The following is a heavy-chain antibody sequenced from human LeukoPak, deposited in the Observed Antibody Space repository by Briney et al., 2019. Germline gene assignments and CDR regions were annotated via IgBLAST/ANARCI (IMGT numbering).Heavy chain of an antibody. Sequence: ASVQVSRKASGYTFNRHGIAWVRQAPGQGLEWMGWISCYNGDTNYAQKVQGRVTMTTDTSTSTAYMELRSLTSDDTAVYYCARDPSNSGGWNPYFDYWGQGALVTVSS. V-gene: IGHV1-18*01. D-gene: IGHD6-19*01. CDR2: ISCYNGDT. J-gene: IGHJ4*02. CDR1: GYTFNRHG. CDR3: ARDPSNSGGWNPYFDY.